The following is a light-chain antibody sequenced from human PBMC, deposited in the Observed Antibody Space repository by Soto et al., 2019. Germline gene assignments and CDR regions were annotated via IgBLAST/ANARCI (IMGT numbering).Light chain of an antibody. J-gene: IGLJ2*01. Sequence: QAVVTQPPSVSGAPGQRVTISCTGSNSNIGAGFGVQWYQQFPRTAPRLLIYSNTNRPSGVPDRFSASKSGTSASLAITGLRAEDEADYYCQSFDINVLALIFGVGTKL. V-gene: IGLV1-40*01. CDR2: SNT. CDR3: QSFDINVLALI. CDR1: NSNIGAGFG.